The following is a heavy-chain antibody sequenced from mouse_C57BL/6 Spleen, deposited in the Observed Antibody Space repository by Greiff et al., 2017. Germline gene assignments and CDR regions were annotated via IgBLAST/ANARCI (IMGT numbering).Heavy chain of an antibody. D-gene: IGHD2-2*01. Sequence: VQLQQSGAELVKPGASVKLSCKASGYTFTSYCMHWVKQRPGQGLEWIGMIYPNSGSTNYNEKFKSKATLTVDKSSSTAYMQLSSLTSEDSAVYYCPHGYYYARDYWGQGTSVTVSS. CDR1: GYTFTSYC. CDR3: PHGYYYARDY. V-gene: IGHV1-64*01. J-gene: IGHJ4*01. CDR2: IYPNSGST.